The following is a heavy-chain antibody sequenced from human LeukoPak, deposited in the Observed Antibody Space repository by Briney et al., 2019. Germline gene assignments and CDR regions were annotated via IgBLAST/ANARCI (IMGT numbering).Heavy chain of an antibody. D-gene: IGHD3-10*01. Sequence: GGSLRLSCAASGFTFSSYAMHWVRQAPGKGLEWVAVISYDGSNKYYADSVKGRFTISRDNSKNTLYLQMNSLRAEDTAVYYCATNGEEPNYYYYGMDVWGQGTTVTVSS. CDR2: ISYDGSNK. CDR3: ATNGEEPNYYYYGMDV. CDR1: GFTFSSYA. J-gene: IGHJ6*02. V-gene: IGHV3-30*04.